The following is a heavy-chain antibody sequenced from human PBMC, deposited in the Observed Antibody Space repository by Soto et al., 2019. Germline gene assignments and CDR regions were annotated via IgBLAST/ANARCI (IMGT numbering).Heavy chain of an antibody. CDR2: MNPNSGNT. Sequence: QVQLVQSGAEVKKPGASVKVSCKASGYTFTSYDINWVRQATGQGLEWMGWMNPNSGNTGYAQKFQGRVTMTRNTSISTAYMELSSLRSEDTAVYYCGTRRDYYYYMDVWGKGTTVTVSS. CDR1: GYTFTSYD. J-gene: IGHJ6*03. CDR3: GTRRDYYYYMDV. D-gene: IGHD1-7*01. V-gene: IGHV1-8*01.